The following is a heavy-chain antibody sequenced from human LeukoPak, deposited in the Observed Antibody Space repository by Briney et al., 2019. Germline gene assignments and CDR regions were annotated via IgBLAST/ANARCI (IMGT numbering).Heavy chain of an antibody. CDR2: IIPIFGTA. CDR1: GCTFSSYA. V-gene: IGHV1-69*05. Sequence: ASVKVSCKASGCTFSSYAISWVRQAPGQGLEWMGRIIPIFGTANYAQKFQGRVTITTDESTSTAYMELSSLRSEDTAVYYCARGISPNWFDPWGQGTLVTVSS. CDR3: ARGISPNWFDP. J-gene: IGHJ5*02.